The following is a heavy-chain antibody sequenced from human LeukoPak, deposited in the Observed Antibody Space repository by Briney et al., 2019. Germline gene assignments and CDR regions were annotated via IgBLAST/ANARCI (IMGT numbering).Heavy chain of an antibody. Sequence: PSETLSLTCTVSGYSISTGYYWAWIRQPPGKGLEWIGAIYHRGTTYYNPSLKSRVTMSVDTSKNQFSLNLISVTAADTAVYYCARDGAGSGYLFDYWGQGILVTVSS. J-gene: IGHJ4*02. CDR1: GYSISTGYY. CDR3: ARDGAGSGYLFDY. CDR2: IYHRGTT. V-gene: IGHV4-38-2*02. D-gene: IGHD3-22*01.